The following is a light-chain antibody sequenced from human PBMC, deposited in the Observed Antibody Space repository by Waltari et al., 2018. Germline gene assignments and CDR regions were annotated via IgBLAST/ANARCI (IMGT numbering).Light chain of an antibody. CDR2: WAA. J-gene: IGKJ1*01. CDR1: QSVLYSSYKKNH. CDR3: QQYYSTPWT. Sequence: EIVMTQSPDSLAVSLAERATINCTTSQSVLYSSYKKNHLAWYQQKPGQPPKLLIHWAATRESGVPDRFSGSGSGTDFTLTISSLQAEDVAVYYCQQYYSTPWTFGQGTKVEIK. V-gene: IGKV4-1*01.